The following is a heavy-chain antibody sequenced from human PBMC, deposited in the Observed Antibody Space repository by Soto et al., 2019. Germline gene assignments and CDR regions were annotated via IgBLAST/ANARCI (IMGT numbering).Heavy chain of an antibody. Sequence: GGSLRLSCAASGFTFSNAWMNWVRQAPGKGLEWVGRIKSKTDGGTTDYAAPVKGRLPISRDDSKNTLYLQMNSLKTEDTAVYYCTTDQAVGSTSCYWSVDCDHWGQGTLVTVSS. V-gene: IGHV3-15*07. J-gene: IGHJ4*02. CDR3: TTDQAVGSTSCYWSVDCDH. D-gene: IGHD2-2*01. CDR1: GFTFSNAW. CDR2: IKSKTDGGTT.